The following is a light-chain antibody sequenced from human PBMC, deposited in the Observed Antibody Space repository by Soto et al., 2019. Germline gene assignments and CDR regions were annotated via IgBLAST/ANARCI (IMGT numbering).Light chain of an antibody. Sequence: QSVLTQPASVSGSPGQSITISCTGTTSDIGTYDFVSWYQHHPGKAPKLLIFEVSHRPSGVPGRFSGSTSGNAASLTISALQADDEADYFCCSSAPESTYVFGTGTKVTVL. CDR1: TSDIGTYDF. CDR3: CSSAPESTYV. J-gene: IGLJ1*01. V-gene: IGLV2-23*02. CDR2: EVS.